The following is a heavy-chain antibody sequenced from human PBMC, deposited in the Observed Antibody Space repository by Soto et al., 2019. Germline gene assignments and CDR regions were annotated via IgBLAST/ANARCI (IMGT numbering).Heavy chain of an antibody. Sequence: QVQLVQSGGEVKKPGASVKVSCKAPGYTFTNYGVTWVRQAPGQGLEWMGWISAYTDNPNYAQKFQGRVTMTIDTSTTTAYMDLRSLTSDDTAVYYCARVIPGAEAWFGPWGQGTLVTVSS. CDR2: ISAYTDNP. D-gene: IGHD2-2*01. V-gene: IGHV1-18*01. CDR3: ARVIPGAEAWFGP. CDR1: GYTFTNYG. J-gene: IGHJ5*02.